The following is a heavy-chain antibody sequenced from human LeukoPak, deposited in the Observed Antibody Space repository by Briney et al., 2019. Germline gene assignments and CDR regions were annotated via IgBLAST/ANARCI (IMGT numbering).Heavy chain of an antibody. CDR3: AKEGTGIHFDY. V-gene: IGHV3-30-3*01. D-gene: IGHD1-1*01. Sequence: PGRSLRLSCAASGFTFSSNAIHWVGQDPGKGLEGVAEISYDGGNTYYADSVKGRFTISRDNSKNTLYLQMNSLRAEDTAVYYCAKEGTGIHFDYWGQGTLVTVSS. CDR1: GFTFSSNA. CDR2: ISYDGGNT. J-gene: IGHJ4*02.